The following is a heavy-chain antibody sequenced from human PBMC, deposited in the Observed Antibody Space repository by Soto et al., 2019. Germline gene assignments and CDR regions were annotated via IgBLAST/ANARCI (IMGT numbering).Heavy chain of an antibody. J-gene: IGHJ4*02. Sequence: EVQLLESGGGMAQPGGSLRLSCAGSGFNFNNYAMSWVRQAPGKGLEWVSTISSRGDVTYYADAVKGRFTIYRDNSKNTLLLQMNSLRAEYAALYYCVKDMTMVRGVLAYFFDYWGQGTLVTVSS. D-gene: IGHD3-10*01. CDR3: VKDMTMVRGVLAYFFDY. CDR2: ISSRGDVT. CDR1: GFNFNNYA. V-gene: IGHV3-23*01.